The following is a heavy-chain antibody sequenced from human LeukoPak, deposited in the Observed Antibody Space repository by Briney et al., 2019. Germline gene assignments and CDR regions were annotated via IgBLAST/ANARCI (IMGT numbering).Heavy chain of an antibody. V-gene: IGHV3-21*01. J-gene: IGHJ4*02. CDR3: AREAIKLRIPYFDY. Sequence: GSLRLSCAASGFTFTSYSMTWVRQAPGKGLEWVSSISGSGSYISYSESVKGRFTISRDNAKNSVYLQMNSLRAEDTAVYYCAREAIKLRIPYFDYWGQGTLVTVSS. CDR1: GFTFTSYS. D-gene: IGHD1-14*01. CDR2: ISGSGSYI.